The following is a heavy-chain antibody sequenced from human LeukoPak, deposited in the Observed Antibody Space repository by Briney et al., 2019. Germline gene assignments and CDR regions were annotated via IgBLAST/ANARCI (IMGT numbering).Heavy chain of an antibody. V-gene: IGHV3-30-3*01. CDR1: GFTFSSYA. Sequence: GGSLRFSCAASGFTFSSYAMHGVRQAPGKGLEWVAVISYDGSNKYYADSVKGRFTISRDNSKNTLYLQMNSLRAEDTAVYYCARGSRTAMVTGRIDYWGQGTLVTVSS. CDR3: ARGSRTAMVTGRIDY. D-gene: IGHD5-18*01. CDR2: ISYDGSNK. J-gene: IGHJ4*02.